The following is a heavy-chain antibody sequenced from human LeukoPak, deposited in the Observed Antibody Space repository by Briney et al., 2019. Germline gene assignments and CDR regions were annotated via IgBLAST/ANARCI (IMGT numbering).Heavy chain of an antibody. D-gene: IGHD3-3*01. J-gene: IGHJ4*02. CDR1: GFTFTSYS. CDR2: ISGSGGST. Sequence: GGSLRLSCAASGFTFTSYSMNWVRQAPGKGLEWVSTISGSGGSTYYADSMKGRFTISRDNSKNTLYLQMNSLRAEDTAVYYCAKSGVLRFLEWSRGYFDYWGQGTLVTVSS. V-gene: IGHV3-23*01. CDR3: AKSGVLRFLEWSRGYFDY.